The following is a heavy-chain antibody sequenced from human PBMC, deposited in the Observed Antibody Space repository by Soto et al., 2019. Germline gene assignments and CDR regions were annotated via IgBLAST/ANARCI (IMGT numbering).Heavy chain of an antibody. CDR3: AKSGDSSGYYYGEFDY. J-gene: IGHJ4*02. D-gene: IGHD3-22*01. CDR2: ISGSGGST. Sequence: GGSLRLSCAASGFTFSSYAMSWVRQAPGKGLEWVSAISGSGGSTYYADSVKGRFTISRDNSKNTLYLQMNSLGAEDTAVYYCAKSGDSSGYYYGEFDYWGQGTLVTVSS. CDR1: GFTFSSYA. V-gene: IGHV3-23*01.